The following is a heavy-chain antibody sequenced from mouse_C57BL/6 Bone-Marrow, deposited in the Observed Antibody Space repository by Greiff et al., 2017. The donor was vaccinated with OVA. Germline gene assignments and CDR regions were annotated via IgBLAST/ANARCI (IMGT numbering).Heavy chain of an antibody. Sequence: EVQVVESGGGLVQSGRSLRLSCATSGFTFSDFYMEWVRQAPGKGLEWIAASRNKANDYTTEYSASVKGRFIVSRDTSQSILYLQMNALRAEDTAIYYCARDADYYGSSPFAYWGQGTLVTVSA. CDR1: GFTFSDFY. V-gene: IGHV7-1*01. CDR3: ARDADYYGSSPFAY. D-gene: IGHD1-1*01. CDR2: SRNKANDYTT. J-gene: IGHJ3*01.